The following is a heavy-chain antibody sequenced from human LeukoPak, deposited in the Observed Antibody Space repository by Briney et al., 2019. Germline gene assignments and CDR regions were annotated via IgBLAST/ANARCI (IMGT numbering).Heavy chain of an antibody. CDR2: ISNSGSTV. V-gene: IGHV3-48*03. D-gene: IGHD2-8*01. Sequence: GGSLRLSCAASGFTFNSYAMHWIRQAPGKGLEWLSYISNSGSTVFYADSIMGRFTVSRDNAKRSLYLQIESLRDDDTAVYHCALGTINKDYYFGMDVWGQGTTVTVSS. CDR1: GFTFNSYA. CDR3: ALGTINKDYYFGMDV. J-gene: IGHJ6*02.